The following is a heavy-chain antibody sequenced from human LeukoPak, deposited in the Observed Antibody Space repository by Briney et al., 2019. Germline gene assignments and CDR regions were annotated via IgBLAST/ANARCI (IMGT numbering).Heavy chain of an antibody. CDR3: ARGGELRFLEWFRNYYYYYMDV. Sequence: PGGSLRLSCAASGFTSSDYAMSWVRQPPGKGLEWVSAIRDTGNSAYYADSVRGRFTISRDNSKNTLYLQMNSLRAEDTAVYYCARGGELRFLEWFRNYYYYYMDVWGKGTTVTVSS. V-gene: IGHV3-23*01. J-gene: IGHJ6*03. D-gene: IGHD3-3*01. CDR2: IRDTGNSA. CDR1: GFTSSDYA.